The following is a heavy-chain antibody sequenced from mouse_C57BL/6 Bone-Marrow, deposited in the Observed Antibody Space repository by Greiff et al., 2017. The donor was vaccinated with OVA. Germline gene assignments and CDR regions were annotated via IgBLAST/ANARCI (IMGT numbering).Heavy chain of an antibody. CDR1: GFTFSSYA. CDR3: ARGGGYDAMDY. J-gene: IGHJ4*01. Sequence: EVHLVESGGGLVKPGGSLKLSCAASGFTFSSYAMSWVRQTPEKRLEWVATISDGGSYTYYPDNVKGRFTISRDNAKNNPYLQMSHLKSEDTAMYYCARGGGYDAMDYWGQGTSVTVSS. V-gene: IGHV5-4*01. CDR2: ISDGGSYT.